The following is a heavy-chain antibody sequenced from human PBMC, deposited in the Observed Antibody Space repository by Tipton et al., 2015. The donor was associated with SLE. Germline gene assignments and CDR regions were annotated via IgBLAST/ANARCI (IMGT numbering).Heavy chain of an antibody. V-gene: IGHV3-30*04. J-gene: IGHJ6*03. CDR2: ISFDGDIK. CDR3: ARDPGRDGFPYYYLDV. D-gene: IGHD3-10*01. Sequence: SLRLSCAASGFSFSRYAMHWVRQAPGKGLEWVAVISFDGDIKHYADSVKGRFTISRDNPQNTLYVQMKSLKSEDTAVYYCARDPGRDGFPYYYLDVWGKGTMVTVSS. CDR1: GFSFSRYA.